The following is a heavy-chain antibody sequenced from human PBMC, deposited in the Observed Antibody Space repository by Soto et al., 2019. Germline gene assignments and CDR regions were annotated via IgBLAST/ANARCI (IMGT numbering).Heavy chain of an antibody. V-gene: IGHV3-13*01. CDR2: IGTAGNTV. CDR3: ARVSWREKYGMDV. CDR1: GFTFSSYD. Sequence: SLRLSCAASGFTFSSYDMHWVRQATGKGLEWVSAIGTAGNTVYYADSLKGRFTISRDNAKNSPYLQMNRLRAEDTAVYYCARVSWREKYGMDVWGQGTTVTVSS. J-gene: IGHJ6*02.